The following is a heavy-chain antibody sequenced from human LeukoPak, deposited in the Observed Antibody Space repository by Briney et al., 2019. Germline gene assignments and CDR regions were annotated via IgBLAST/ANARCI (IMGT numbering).Heavy chain of an antibody. CDR3: ARGGYSSSDGVYYYYYMDV. CDR1: GFTFSTYD. J-gene: IGHJ6*03. Sequence: GGSLRLSCAASGFTFSTYDMSWVRQAPGKGLEWVSAISGSGGSTGYADSVKGRFTISRDNAKNSLYLQMNSLRAEDTALYYCARGGYSSSDGVYYYYYMDVWGKGTTVTVSS. D-gene: IGHD6-6*01. CDR2: ISGSGGST. V-gene: IGHV3-20*04.